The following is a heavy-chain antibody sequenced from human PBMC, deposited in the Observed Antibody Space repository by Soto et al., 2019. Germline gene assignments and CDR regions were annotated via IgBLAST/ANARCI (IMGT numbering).Heavy chain of an antibody. CDR3: AHRPRGYAYYFDF. CDR1: GFSLSTRGVG. CDR2: IFWDDDK. D-gene: IGHD5-12*01. V-gene: IGHV2-5*02. Sequence: QITLKESGPTLMKPTQTLTLTCTFSGFSLSTRGVGVAWIRRPPGKALEWLALIFWDDDKWYNPSLKSRLTITEDTSKNQVVLIMTNMDPVDTATYYCAHRPRGYAYYFDFWGQGTLVTVSS. J-gene: IGHJ4*02.